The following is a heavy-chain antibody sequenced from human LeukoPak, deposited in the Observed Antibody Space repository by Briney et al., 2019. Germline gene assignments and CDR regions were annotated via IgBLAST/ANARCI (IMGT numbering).Heavy chain of an antibody. V-gene: IGHV4-59*08. CDR3: ARHRRVVGATCFDY. CDR1: GGSISRYY. J-gene: IGHJ4*02. Sequence: SETLSLTCTVSGGSISRYYWSWIPQPPGTGLEGIGYIYYSGSTNYNPPRQSRVTISVDTSKNQFSLKLSTVTAADTAVYYCARHRRVVGATCFDYWGQGTLVTVSS. D-gene: IGHD1-26*01. CDR2: IYYSGST.